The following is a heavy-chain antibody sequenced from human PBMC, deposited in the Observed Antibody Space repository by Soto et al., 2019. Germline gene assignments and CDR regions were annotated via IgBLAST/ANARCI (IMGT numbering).Heavy chain of an antibody. CDR3: ATDRDDIGMVDVFDI. V-gene: IGHV3-23*01. Sequence: EVQLLQSGGGLVQPGGSLRVSCAASGFGFSNYAMTWVRPAPGKGLEWLSAISGDGRTKYYADSVKGSFTMSRDNSKNTLNLQINSLRAEDTAMYYCATDRDDIGMVDVFDIWGQGTMVTVSS. CDR1: GFGFSNYA. D-gene: IGHD2-15*01. J-gene: IGHJ3*02. CDR2: ISGDGRTK.